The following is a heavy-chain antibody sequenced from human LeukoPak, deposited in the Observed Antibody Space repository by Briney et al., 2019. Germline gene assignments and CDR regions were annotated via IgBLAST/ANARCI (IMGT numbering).Heavy chain of an antibody. CDR3: ARGYYYDGSAYQQTKGFDP. V-gene: IGHV4-34*01. J-gene: IGHJ5*02. Sequence: SETLSLTCAVYGGSFSGYYWSWIRQPPGKGLEWIGEINHSGSTNCNPSLKSRVTISVDTSKNQFSLKLSSVTAADTAVYYCARGYYYDGSAYQQTKGFDPWGQGTLVTVSS. CDR1: GGSFSGYY. CDR2: INHSGST. D-gene: IGHD3-22*01.